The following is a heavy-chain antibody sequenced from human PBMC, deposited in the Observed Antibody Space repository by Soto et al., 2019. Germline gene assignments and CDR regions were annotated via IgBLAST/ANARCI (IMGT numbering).Heavy chain of an antibody. Sequence: GGSVRLSCAASGLIFSGYGLHWVRQAPGKGLEWVAVIWDDGHTKYYGEAVEGRFTISRDNSKNTLYLQMSGLRAEDTAVYYCARARAGFLESFDYWGQGIMVTVSS. J-gene: IGHJ4*02. D-gene: IGHD3-3*01. CDR1: GLIFSGYG. CDR2: IWDDGHTK. V-gene: IGHV3-33*01. CDR3: ARARAGFLESFDY.